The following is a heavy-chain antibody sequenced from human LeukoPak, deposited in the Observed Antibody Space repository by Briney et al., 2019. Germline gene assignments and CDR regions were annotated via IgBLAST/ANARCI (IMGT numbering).Heavy chain of an antibody. CDR1: GYSISSVYF. V-gene: IGHV4-38-2*01. J-gene: IGHJ4*02. D-gene: IGHD1-26*01. CDR3: ARNGGYGKFDY. CDR2: IDHSGTT. Sequence: SETLSLTCAVSGYSISSVYFWGWIRRPPGKGLEWIGTIDHSGTTYYNPSPKSRVTMSVDTSKNQFSLNLSSVTAADTAFYYCARNGGYGKFDYWGQGILVTVSP.